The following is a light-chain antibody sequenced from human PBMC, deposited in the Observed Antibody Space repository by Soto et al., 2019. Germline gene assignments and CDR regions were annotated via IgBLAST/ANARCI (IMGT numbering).Light chain of an antibody. J-gene: IGLJ1*01. CDR2: DVS. CDR1: SSDVGGYNY. Sequence: QSALTQPASVSGSPGQSITISCTGTSSDVGGYNYVSWYQQHPGKAPKLMIYDVSNRPSGVSNRFSGSKSANTASLTISGLQGEDEADYYCSSYTSSSTDVFGAGTKVTVL. V-gene: IGLV2-14*01. CDR3: SSYTSSSTDV.